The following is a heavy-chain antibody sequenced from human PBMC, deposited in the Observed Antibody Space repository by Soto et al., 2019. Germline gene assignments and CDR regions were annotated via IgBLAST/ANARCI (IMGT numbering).Heavy chain of an antibody. CDR2: ISGSGGST. Sequence: PGGSLRLSCAASGFTFSSYAMSWVRQAPGKGLEWVSAISGSGGSTYYADSVKGRFTISRDNSKNTLYLQMNSLRAEDTAVYYCVTDLGYCSSTSCSYYYYYGMDVWGQGTTVTVSS. V-gene: IGHV3-23*01. J-gene: IGHJ6*02. CDR1: GFTFSSYA. D-gene: IGHD2-2*01. CDR3: VTDLGYCSSTSCSYYYYYGMDV.